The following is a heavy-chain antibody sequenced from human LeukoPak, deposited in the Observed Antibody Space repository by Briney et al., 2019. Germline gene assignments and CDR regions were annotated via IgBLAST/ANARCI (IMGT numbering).Heavy chain of an antibody. V-gene: IGHV3-30*04. CDR1: GYTFSSYD. D-gene: IGHD5-12*01. CDR2: ISYDGSNK. Sequence: PGMTLRLSCAASGYTFSSYDMQGVRQAPGKGLVGVEVISYDGSNKYYADSVKGRFTIYRDISKNTLYRQMNSLRAEDTAVYYCARGRVATITLSPFDYWGQGTLVTVSS. J-gene: IGHJ4*02. CDR3: ARGRVATITLSPFDY.